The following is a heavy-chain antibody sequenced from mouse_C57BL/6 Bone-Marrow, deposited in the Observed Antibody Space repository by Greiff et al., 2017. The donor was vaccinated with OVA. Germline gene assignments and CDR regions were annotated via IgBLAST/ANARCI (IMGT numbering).Heavy chain of an antibody. CDR1: GYAFSSSW. J-gene: IGHJ1*03. CDR2: IYPGDGDT. CDR3: ARGLRRYFDV. D-gene: IGHD1-2*01. V-gene: IGHV1-82*01. Sequence: VQRVESGPELVKPGASVKISCKASGYAFSSSWMNWVKQRPGKGLEWIGRIYPGDGDTNYNGKFKGKATLTADKSSSTAYMQLSSLTSEDSAVYCCARGLRRYFDVWGTGTTVTVSS.